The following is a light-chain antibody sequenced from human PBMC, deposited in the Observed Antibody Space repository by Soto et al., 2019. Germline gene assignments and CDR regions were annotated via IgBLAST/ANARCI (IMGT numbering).Light chain of an antibody. CDR1: QGISSF. J-gene: IGKJ2*01. Sequence: DIQLTQSPSFLSASVGDRVTVTCRASQGISSFLAWYQQKPGKAPKLLIYAASTLQSGVPSRFSGTGSGTAFTLTISSLQPADFATYHCQQLNSYPPTFGQGTKLEIK. CDR2: AAS. CDR3: QQLNSYPPT. V-gene: IGKV1-9*01.